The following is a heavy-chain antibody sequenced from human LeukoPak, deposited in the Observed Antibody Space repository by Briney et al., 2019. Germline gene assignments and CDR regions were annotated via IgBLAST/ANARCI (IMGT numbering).Heavy chain of an antibody. CDR2: IKQDGSEK. D-gene: IGHD2-2*01. CDR1: GFTFSNAW. V-gene: IGHV3-7*01. CDR3: ARDEGYCSSTSCSLLGDY. Sequence: GGSLRLSCAASGFTFSNAWMSWVRQAPGKGLEWVANIKQDGSEKYYVDSVKGRFTISRDNAKNSLYLQMNSLRAEDTAVYYCARDEGYCSSTSCSLLGDYWGQGTLVTVSS. J-gene: IGHJ4*02.